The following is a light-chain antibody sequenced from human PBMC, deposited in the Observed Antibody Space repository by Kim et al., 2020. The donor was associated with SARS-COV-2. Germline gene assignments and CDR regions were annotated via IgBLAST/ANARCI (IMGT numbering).Light chain of an antibody. J-gene: IGLJ2*01. Sequence: QPVLTQSPSASASLGASVKITCTLSSGHSTYAIAWHQQQPQKGPRYLLKVNSDGSHSKGDGIPDRFSGSSSGAERYLTISSLQSEDEADYYCQTWTTGIRVFGGGTQLTVL. CDR2: VNSDGSH. V-gene: IGLV4-69*01. CDR3: QTWTTGIRV. CDR1: SGHSTYA.